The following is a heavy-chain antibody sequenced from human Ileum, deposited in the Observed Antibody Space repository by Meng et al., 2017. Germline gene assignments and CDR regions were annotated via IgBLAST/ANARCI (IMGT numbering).Heavy chain of an antibody. V-gene: IGHV4-30-2*01. CDR3: ASSTSGPELNY. Sequence: HLQLQESGSGLVTSSQTLSLTCTGSGGSISSSAYSWTWIRQPPGKGLEWIGYIYQVGSANYNPSLKSRVTIFVDTSKNQFSLKLTSVTAADTAVYYYASSTSGPELNYWGQGTLVTVSS. J-gene: IGHJ4*02. D-gene: IGHD2/OR15-2a*01. CDR1: GGSISSSAYS. CDR2: IYQVGSA.